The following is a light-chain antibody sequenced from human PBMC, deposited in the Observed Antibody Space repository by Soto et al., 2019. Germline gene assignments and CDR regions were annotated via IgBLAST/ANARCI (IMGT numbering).Light chain of an antibody. CDR1: QSISSW. CDR3: QQYNSYLLT. CDR2: DAS. Sequence: DIQMTQSPSTLSASVGDRVSINCRASQSISSWLAWYQQKPGKAPKLLIYDASSLESGVPSRFSGSGSGTEFTLTISSLQPDDFSTYYCQQYNSYLLTLGGGTKVEIK. V-gene: IGKV1-5*01. J-gene: IGKJ4*01.